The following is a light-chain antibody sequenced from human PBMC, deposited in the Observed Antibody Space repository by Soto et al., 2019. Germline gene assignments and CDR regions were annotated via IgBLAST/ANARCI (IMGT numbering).Light chain of an antibody. CDR1: QSVSSN. CDR3: QQYKNWPT. V-gene: IGKV3-15*01. CDR2: GAS. Sequence: EIVMTQSPATLSVSPGERATLSCRASQSVSSNLAWYQQKPGQAPRLLIYGASTRATGIPARFSGRGSGTDFTLTISSLQSEDFAVYYCQQYKNWPTFGGGTKVEIK. J-gene: IGKJ4*01.